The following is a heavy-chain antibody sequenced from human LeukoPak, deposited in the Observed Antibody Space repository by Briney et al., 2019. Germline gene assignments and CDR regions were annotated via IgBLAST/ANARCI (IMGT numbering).Heavy chain of an antibody. D-gene: IGHD5-12*01. CDR3: ASGVATIFDY. J-gene: IGHJ4*02. CDR1: GGSFSGYY. CDR2: IYTSGST. V-gene: IGHV4-59*10. Sequence: PSETLSLTCAVYGGSFSGYYWSWIRQPPGKGLEWIGRIYTSGSTNYNPSLKSRVTISVDTSKNQFSLKLSSVTAADTAVYYCASGVATIFDYWGQGTLVTVSS.